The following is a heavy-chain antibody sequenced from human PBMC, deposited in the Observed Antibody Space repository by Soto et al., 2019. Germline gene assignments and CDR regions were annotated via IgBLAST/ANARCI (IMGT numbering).Heavy chain of an antibody. J-gene: IGHJ4*02. V-gene: IGHV4-59*08. CDR1: GGSISGYY. D-gene: IGHD2-2*01. CDR3: ARKYCSTTRRYQYFEY. CDR2: IYYGGST. Sequence: SETLSLTCTVSGGSISGYYWSWIRQPPGKGLEWIGYIYYGGSTNYNPSLKSRVTISVDTSKSQFSLKLSSLTAADTAVYYCARKYCSTTRRYQYFEYWGQGTLVTVSS.